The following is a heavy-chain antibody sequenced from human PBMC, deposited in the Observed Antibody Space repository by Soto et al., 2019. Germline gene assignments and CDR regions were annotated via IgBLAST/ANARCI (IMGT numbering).Heavy chain of an antibody. J-gene: IGHJ2*01. V-gene: IGHV2-5*02. CDR1: GFSLTTSEVG. CDR3: AHCRTSASFVRYWFYDF. Sequence: QITLKESGPTLVKPTQTLTLTCTFSGFSLTTSEVGVGWIRQPPGKALEWLALIYWDDDKRYSPSLRSTLTITKDTYKTPVVRTMTSLDPLDTGTYYCAHCRTSASFVRYWFYDFWGRGTLVIVSS. D-gene: IGHD3-10*01. CDR2: IYWDDDK.